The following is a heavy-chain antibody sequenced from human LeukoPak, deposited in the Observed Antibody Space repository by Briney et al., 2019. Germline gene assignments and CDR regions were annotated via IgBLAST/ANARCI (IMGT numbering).Heavy chain of an antibody. CDR2: ISSSSSYI. J-gene: IGHJ4*02. Sequence: PGGSLRLSCAAPGFTFSSYSMNWVRQAPGKGLEWVSSISSSSSYIYYADSLKGRFTISRDNAKNSLYLQMNSLRAEDTAVYYCARDNSGSYYPWCPDYWGQGTLVTVSS. CDR1: GFTFSSYS. V-gene: IGHV3-21*01. CDR3: ARDNSGSYYPWCPDY. D-gene: IGHD1-26*01.